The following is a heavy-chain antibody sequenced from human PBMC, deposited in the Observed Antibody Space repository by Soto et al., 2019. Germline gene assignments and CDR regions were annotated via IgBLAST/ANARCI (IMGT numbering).Heavy chain of an antibody. Sequence: GGSLRLSCAASGFTFSSYGMHWVRQAPGKGLEWVAVIWYDGSNKYYADSVKGRFTISRDNSKNTLYLQMNSLRAEDTAVYYCASTYPLYGMDVWGQGTTVTVSS. D-gene: IGHD2-2*01. CDR1: GFTFSSYG. CDR3: ASTYPLYGMDV. J-gene: IGHJ6*02. V-gene: IGHV3-33*01. CDR2: IWYDGSNK.